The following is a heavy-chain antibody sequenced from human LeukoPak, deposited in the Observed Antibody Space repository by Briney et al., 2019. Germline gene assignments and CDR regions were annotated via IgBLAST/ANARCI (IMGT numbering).Heavy chain of an antibody. D-gene: IGHD5-24*01. V-gene: IGHV1-69*13. CDR1: GGTFSSYA. J-gene: IGHJ3*02. CDR2: IIPIFGTA. Sequence: GASVKVSCKASGGTFSSYAISWVRQAPGQGLEWMGGIIPIFGTANYAQKFQGRVTITADESTSTAYMELSSLRSEDTAVYYCARDRGTVEMATIGCPSLDCGQALDIWGQGTMVTVSS. CDR3: ARDRGTVEMATIGCPSLDCGQALDI.